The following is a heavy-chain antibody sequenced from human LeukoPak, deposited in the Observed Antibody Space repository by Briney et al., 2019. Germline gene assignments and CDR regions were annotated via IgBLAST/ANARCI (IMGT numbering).Heavy chain of an antibody. V-gene: IGHV3-64*01. CDR3: ATSPRNYYDSSGPRRDAFDI. CDR2: ISSNGGST. D-gene: IGHD3-22*01. CDR1: GFTFSSYA. Sequence: GGSLRLSCAASGFTFSSYAMSWVRQAPGKGLEYVSAISSNGGSTYYANSVKGRFTISRDNSKNTLYLQMGSLRAEDMAVYYCATSPRNYYDSSGPRRDAFDIWGQGTMVTVSS. J-gene: IGHJ3*02.